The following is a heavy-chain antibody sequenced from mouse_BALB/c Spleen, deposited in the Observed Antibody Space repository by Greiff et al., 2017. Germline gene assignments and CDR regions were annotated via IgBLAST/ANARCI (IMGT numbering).Heavy chain of an antibody. J-gene: IGHJ4*01. D-gene: IGHD1-1*01. Sequence: VQLQESGPGLVQPSQSLSITCTVSGFSLTSYGVHWVRQSPGKGLEWLGVIWSGGSTDYNAAFISRLSISKDNSKSQVFFKMNSLQANDTAIYYCARAFITTVVADYYAMDYWGQGTSVTVSS. CDR3: ARAFITTVVADYYAMDY. CDR1: GFSLTSYG. V-gene: IGHV2-2*02. CDR2: IWSGGST.